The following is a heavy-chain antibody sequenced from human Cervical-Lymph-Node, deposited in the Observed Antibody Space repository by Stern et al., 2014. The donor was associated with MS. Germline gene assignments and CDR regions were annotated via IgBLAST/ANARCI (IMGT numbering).Heavy chain of an antibody. J-gene: IGHJ4*02. Sequence: VQLVESGGGLVKPGGSLRLSCAASGFTFSDYYMSWIRQAPGKGLEWVSYISSGSGYTNYADSVKGRFTISRDNAKNSLYLQMNSLRAEDTAVYYCARIYDFWSGTYYFDYWGQGTLVTVSS. V-gene: IGHV3-11*06. CDR2: ISSGSGYT. D-gene: IGHD3-3*01. CDR3: ARIYDFWSGTYYFDY. CDR1: GFTFSDYY.